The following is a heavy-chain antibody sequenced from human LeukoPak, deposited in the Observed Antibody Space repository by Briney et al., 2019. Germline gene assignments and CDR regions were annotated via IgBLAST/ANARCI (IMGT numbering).Heavy chain of an antibody. V-gene: IGHV3-33*01. CDR1: GFTFSSYG. CDR3: ARGRGTTSRTQTDAFDI. Sequence: PGGSLRLSCAASGFTFSSYGMHWVRQAPGKGLEWVAVIWYDGSNKYYADSVKGRFTISRDNSKNTLYLQMNSLRAEDTAVYYCARGRGTTSRTQTDAFDIWDQGTMVTVSS. CDR2: IWYDGSNK. J-gene: IGHJ3*02. D-gene: IGHD1-14*01.